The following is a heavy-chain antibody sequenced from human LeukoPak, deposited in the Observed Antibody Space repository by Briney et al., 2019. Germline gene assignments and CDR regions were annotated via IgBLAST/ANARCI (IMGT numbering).Heavy chain of an antibody. J-gene: IGHJ6*03. CDR1: GDSMHSYY. Sequence: SETLSLTCTVSGDSMHSYYWSWIRQSPEKGLEWIGRAYSGVNAYYNPSLQSRVTISVDKSNDQFSLDLASVTAADTALYYCAREKSGTLTRAYYYIDVWGKGITVTVSS. CDR2: AYSGVNA. CDR3: AREKSGTLTRAYYYIDV. D-gene: IGHD1-26*01. V-gene: IGHV4-4*07.